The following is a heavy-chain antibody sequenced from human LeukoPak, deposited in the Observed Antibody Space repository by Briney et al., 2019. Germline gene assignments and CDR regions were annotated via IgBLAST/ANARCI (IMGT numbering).Heavy chain of an antibody. V-gene: IGHV3-53*01. CDR3: ARGDATIRGVIDY. CDR2: IFTGGGT. D-gene: IGHD3-10*01. J-gene: IGHJ4*02. CDR1: GFTVSSNY. Sequence: GGSLRLSCAASGFTVSSNYMSWVRQAPGKGLEWVSVIFTGGGTDYADSVKGRFTISRDNSKNTLYFQMNNLRAEDTALYYCARGDATIRGVIDYWGQGTLVTVPS.